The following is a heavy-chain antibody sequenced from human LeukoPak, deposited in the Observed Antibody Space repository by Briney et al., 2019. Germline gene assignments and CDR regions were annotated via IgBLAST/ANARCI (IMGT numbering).Heavy chain of an antibody. D-gene: IGHD5-18*01. CDR2: IWYDGSNK. CDR3: ASGRGYSYGELDY. V-gene: IGHV3-33*01. Sequence: GGSLTLSCAASGFTFSSLGMHWVRQAPGKGLEWVAVIWYDGSNKFYADSVKGRFTISRDNSKNTLYLQMNSLTAADAAVYFCASGRGYSYGELDYWGQGTLVTVSS. J-gene: IGHJ4*02. CDR1: GFTFSSLG.